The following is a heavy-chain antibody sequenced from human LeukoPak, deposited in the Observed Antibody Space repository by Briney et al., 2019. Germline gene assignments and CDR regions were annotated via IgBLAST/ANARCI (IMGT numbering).Heavy chain of an antibody. CDR3: ARLGTHCSSTSCYRRDYYYYYYMDV. CDR2: IYPGDSDT. CDR1: GYSFTSYW. J-gene: IGHJ6*03. V-gene: IGHV5-51*01. D-gene: IGHD2-2*01. Sequence: GESLKISCKGSGYSFTSYWIGWVRQMPGKGLEWMGIIYPGDSDTRYSPSFQGQVTISADKSISTAYLQWSSLKASDTAMYYCARLGTHCSSTSCYRRDYYYYYYMDVWGKGTTVTVSS.